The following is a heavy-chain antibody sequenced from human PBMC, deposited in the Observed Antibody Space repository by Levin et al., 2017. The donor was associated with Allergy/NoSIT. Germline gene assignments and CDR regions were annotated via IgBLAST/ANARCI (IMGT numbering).Heavy chain of an antibody. D-gene: IGHD3-3*01. J-gene: IGHJ5*02. CDR2: IYYSGST. CDR3: ARGWSGSNWFDP. CDR1: GGSISSGGYY. V-gene: IGHV4-31*03. Sequence: LRLSCTVSGGSISSGGYYWSWIRQHPGKGLEWIGYIYYSGSTYYNPSLKSRVTISVDTSKNQFSLKLSSVTAADTAVYYCARGWSGSNWFDPWGQGTLVTVSS.